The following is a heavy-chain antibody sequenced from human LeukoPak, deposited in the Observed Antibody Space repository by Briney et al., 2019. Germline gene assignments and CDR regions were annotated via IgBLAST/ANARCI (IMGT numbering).Heavy chain of an antibody. J-gene: IGHJ4*02. V-gene: IGHV3-23*01. Sequence: GGSLRLSCAASGFTFSSYAMSWVRQAPGKGLEWVSAISGSGGSTYYADSVKGRFTISRDNSKNTLYLQKNSLRAEDTAVYYCAKALGALVRGVKFFPFDYWGQGTLVTVSS. CDR3: AKALGALVRGVKFFPFDY. CDR2: ISGSGGST. CDR1: GFTFSSYA. D-gene: IGHD3-10*01.